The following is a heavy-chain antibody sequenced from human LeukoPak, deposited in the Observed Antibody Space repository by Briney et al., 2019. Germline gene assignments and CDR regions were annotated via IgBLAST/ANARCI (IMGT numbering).Heavy chain of an antibody. CDR3: AKVLWFGELSHFDY. J-gene: IGHJ4*02. V-gene: IGHV3-30*02. CDR1: GFTFSDYN. D-gene: IGHD3-10*01. CDR2: IWSDGNWQ. Sequence: PGGSLRLSCTASGFTFSDYNMHWVRQAPGKGLEWVAFIWSDGNWQSYADSVKGRFAVSRDNSKDTLYLQMNSLRAEDTAVYYCAKVLWFGELSHFDYWGQGTLVTVSS.